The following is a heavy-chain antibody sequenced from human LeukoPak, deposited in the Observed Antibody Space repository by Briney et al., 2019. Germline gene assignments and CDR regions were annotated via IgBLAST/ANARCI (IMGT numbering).Heavy chain of an antibody. CDR3: ARGGGAAGPRGWFDP. J-gene: IGHJ5*02. CDR2: IIPIFGIA. Sequence: SVKVSCKASGYTFTSYDINWVRQAPGQGLEWMGRIIPIFGIANYAQKFQGRVTITADKSTSTAYMELSSLRSEDTAVYYCARGGGAAGPRGWFDPWGQGTLVTVSS. V-gene: IGHV1-69*04. CDR1: GYTFTSYD. D-gene: IGHD6-13*01.